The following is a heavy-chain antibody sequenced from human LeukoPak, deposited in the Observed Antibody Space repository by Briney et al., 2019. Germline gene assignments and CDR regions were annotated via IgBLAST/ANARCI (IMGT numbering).Heavy chain of an antibody. D-gene: IGHD1-26*01. Sequence: SQTLSLTCTVSGGSISSGGYYWSWFRQPPGKGLEWIGYIYHSGSTYYNPSLKSRVTISVDTSENQFSLRLNFVTAADTAIYYCATTPVGSTRFFDFWGPGTLLSVSS. CDR2: IYHSGST. CDR3: ATTPVGSTRFFDF. J-gene: IGHJ4*02. V-gene: IGHV4-30-2*01. CDR1: GGSISSGGYY.